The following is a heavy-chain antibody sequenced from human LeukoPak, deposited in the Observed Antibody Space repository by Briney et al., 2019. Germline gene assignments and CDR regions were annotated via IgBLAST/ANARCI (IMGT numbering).Heavy chain of an antibody. CDR2: IYYSGST. V-gene: IGHV4-31*03. CDR1: GGSISSGGYY. Sequence: PSETLSLTCTVSGGSISSGGYYWSWIRQHPGKGLEWIGYIYYSGSTYYNPSLKSRVTISVDTSKHQFSLKLSSVTAADTAVYYCARQIVVVIHYYYYYMDVWGKGTTVTVSS. J-gene: IGHJ6*03. CDR3: ARQIVVVIHYYYYYMDV. D-gene: IGHD3-22*01.